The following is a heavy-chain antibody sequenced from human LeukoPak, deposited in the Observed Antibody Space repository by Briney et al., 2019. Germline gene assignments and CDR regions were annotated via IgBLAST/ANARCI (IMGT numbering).Heavy chain of an antibody. CDR2: IYSGGST. CDR1: GFTVSSNY. J-gene: IGHJ4*02. V-gene: IGHV3-53*05. D-gene: IGHD4-17*01. CDR3: AREDYGDYPFDY. Sequence: GGSLRLSCAASGFTVSSNYMSWVRQAPGKGLEWVSVIYSGGSTYYADSVKGRFTISRDNSKNTLYLQMNSLRSDDTAVYYCAREDYGDYPFDYWGQGTLVTVSS.